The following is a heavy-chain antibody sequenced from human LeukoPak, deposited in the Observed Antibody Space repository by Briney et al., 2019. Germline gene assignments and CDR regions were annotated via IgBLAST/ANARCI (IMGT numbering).Heavy chain of an antibody. CDR2: ISESGTGT. CDR3: AKDIAQGYTFGSIEQDY. D-gene: IGHD5-18*01. J-gene: IGHJ4*02. Sequence: GGSLRLSCAASGVTFSRYAMSWVRQAPGKGLGWVSAISESGTGTYCADSVKGRFTISRDNSKNTLSLQMNSLRAEDTAVYYCAKDIAQGYTFGSIEQDYWGQGTLVTVSS. CDR1: GVTFSRYA. V-gene: IGHV3-23*01.